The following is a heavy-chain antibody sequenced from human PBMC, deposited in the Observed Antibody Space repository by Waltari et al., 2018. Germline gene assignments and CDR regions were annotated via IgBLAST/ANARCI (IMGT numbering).Heavy chain of an antibody. V-gene: IGHV1-3*01. J-gene: IGHJ3*02. CDR2: INAGNGNT. Sequence: QVQLVQSGAEVKKPGASVKVSCKASGYTFTSFAMHWVRQAPGQRLEWMGGINAGNGNTKYSQKFQGRVTITRDTSASTAYMELSSLRSEDTAVYYCAREAAAKTGNAFDIWGQGTMVTVSS. D-gene: IGHD6-13*01. CDR1: GYTFTSFA. CDR3: AREAAAKTGNAFDI.